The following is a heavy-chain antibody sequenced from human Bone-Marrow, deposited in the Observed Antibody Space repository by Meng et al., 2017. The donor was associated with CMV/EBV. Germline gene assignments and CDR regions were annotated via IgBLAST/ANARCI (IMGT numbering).Heavy chain of an antibody. CDR2: MYYSGST. V-gene: IGHV4-39*07. J-gene: IGHJ5*02. CDR3: ARDNDVGMPSAP. D-gene: IGHD1-1*01. CDR1: GGTISSSSYY. Sequence: SEPLSLTCTVSGGTISSSSYYWGWIRQPPGKGLEWIGSMYYSGSTYYNPSLKSRVTISVDTSKNQFSLKLSSVTDADTAVYYCARDNDVGMPSAPWGQGTLVTVSS.